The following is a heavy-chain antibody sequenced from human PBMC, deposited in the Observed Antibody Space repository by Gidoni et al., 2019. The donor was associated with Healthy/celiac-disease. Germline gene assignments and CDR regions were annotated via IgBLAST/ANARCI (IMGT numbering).Heavy chain of an antibody. Sequence: QVQLVESGGGVVQPGRSRRLSCAASGFIFSSYGLHWVRQAPGKGLEWVAVISYDGSNKYYADSVKGRFTISRDNSKNTLYLQMNSLRAEDTAVYYCAKVLVADFGVVIPTSHGMDVWGQGTTVTVSS. D-gene: IGHD3-3*01. CDR3: AKVLVADFGVVIPTSHGMDV. CDR1: GFIFSSYG. J-gene: IGHJ6*02. V-gene: IGHV3-30*18. CDR2: ISYDGSNK.